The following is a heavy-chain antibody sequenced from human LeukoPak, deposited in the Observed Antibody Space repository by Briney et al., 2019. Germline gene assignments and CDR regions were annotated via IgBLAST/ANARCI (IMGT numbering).Heavy chain of an antibody. Sequence: QPGGSLRLSCAASGFTFTTYWMSWVRQAPGKGLEWVSYISSSSSTIYYADSVKGRFTISRDNAKNSLYLQMNSLRAEDTAVYYCARIVAVAGTDYWGQGTLVTVSS. D-gene: IGHD6-19*01. CDR2: ISSSSSTI. CDR3: ARIVAVAGTDY. CDR1: GFTFTTYW. J-gene: IGHJ4*02. V-gene: IGHV3-48*01.